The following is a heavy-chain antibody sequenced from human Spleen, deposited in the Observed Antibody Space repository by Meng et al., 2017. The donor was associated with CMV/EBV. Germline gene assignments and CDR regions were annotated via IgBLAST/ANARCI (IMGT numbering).Heavy chain of an antibody. V-gene: IGHV4-59*12. CDR2: IYYNGNT. D-gene: IGHD3-16*01. CDR1: GGSISSYY. Sequence: GSLRLSCTVSGGSISSYYWSWIRQPPGKGLEWIGSIYYNGNTYYNPSLKSRITISIDTSKNQFSLKVNSVTAADTAVYYCAREGGASWFDYWGQGTLVTVSS. J-gene: IGHJ4*02. CDR3: AREGGASWFDY.